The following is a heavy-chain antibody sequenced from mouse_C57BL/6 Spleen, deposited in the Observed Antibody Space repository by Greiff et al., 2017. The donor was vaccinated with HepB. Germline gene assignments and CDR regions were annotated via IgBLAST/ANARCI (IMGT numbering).Heavy chain of an antibody. CDR1: GYTFTSYW. V-gene: IGHV1-53*01. Sequence: QVQLQQPGTELVKPGASVKLSCKASGYTFTSYWMHWVKQRPGQGLEWIGNINPSNGGTNYNEKFQSKATLTVDKSSSTAYMQLSSLTSEDSAVYYCALGPPTVEAFAYWGQGTLVTVSA. CDR2: INPSNGGT. J-gene: IGHJ3*01. CDR3: ALGPPTVEAFAY. D-gene: IGHD1-1*01.